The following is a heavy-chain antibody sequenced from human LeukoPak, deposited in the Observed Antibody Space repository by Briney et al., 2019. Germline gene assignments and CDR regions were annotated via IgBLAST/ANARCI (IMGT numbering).Heavy chain of an antibody. V-gene: IGHV1-8*03. CDR3: ARVGRWLRAFDI. D-gene: IGHD5-12*01. Sequence: ASVKVSCKASGYTFTRYDINWVRQATGQGLEWMGWMNPNSGNTGYAQKFQGRVTITRSTSISTAYMELSSLRSEDTAVYYCARVGRWLRAFDIWGQGTVITVSS. J-gene: IGHJ3*02. CDR2: MNPNSGNT. CDR1: GYTFTRYD.